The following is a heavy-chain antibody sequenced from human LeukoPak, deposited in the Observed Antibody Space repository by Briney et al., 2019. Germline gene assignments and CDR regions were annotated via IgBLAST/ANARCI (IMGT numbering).Heavy chain of an antibody. Sequence: SETLSLTCTVSGSSISSGYYWGWIRQPPGKGLEWIGSIYYSGSTYYNPSLKSRVTISVDTSKNQFSLKLSSVTAADTAVYYCARRLRTPGYSSSFSYWGQGTLVTVSS. D-gene: IGHD6-19*01. J-gene: IGHJ4*02. V-gene: IGHV4-38-2*02. CDR2: IYYSGST. CDR1: GSSISSGYY. CDR3: ARRLRTPGYSSSFSY.